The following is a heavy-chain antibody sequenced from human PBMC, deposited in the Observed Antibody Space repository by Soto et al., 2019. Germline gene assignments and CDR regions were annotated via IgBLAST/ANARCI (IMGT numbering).Heavy chain of an antibody. CDR1: GVSISRSCYY. V-gene: IGHV4-61*05. CDR2: IYYTGST. J-gene: IGHJ4*02. D-gene: IGHD2-15*01. CDR3: ARVMSGGSLNY. Sequence: SETLSLTCTVSGVSISRSCYYWGWLRQPPGKGLEWIGYIYYTGSTNYNPSLKSRVTMSVDTSKNQFSLKLSSVTAADTAVYYCARVMSGGSLNYWGQGTLVTVSS.